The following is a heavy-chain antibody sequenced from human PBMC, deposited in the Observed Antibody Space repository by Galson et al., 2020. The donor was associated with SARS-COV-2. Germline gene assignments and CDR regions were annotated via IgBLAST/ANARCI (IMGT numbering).Heavy chain of an antibody. CDR2: FHPEDGEI. J-gene: IGHJ3*02. V-gene: IGHV1-24*01. CDR1: GYTITALS. D-gene: IGHD3-10*01. Sequence: ASVKVSCRVSGYTITALSMHWVRQTPGKGLEWMGGFHPEDGEIVYAKSFQGRLILTEDTSTDTAYMELSSLRPEDTAVYYCAILGFGYAFEMWGQGTVVTVSS. CDR3: AILGFGYAFEM.